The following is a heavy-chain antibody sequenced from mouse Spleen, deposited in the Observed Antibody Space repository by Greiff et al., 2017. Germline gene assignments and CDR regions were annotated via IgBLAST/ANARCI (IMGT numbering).Heavy chain of an antibody. CDR1: GYTFTSYW. D-gene: IGHD2-2*01. J-gene: IGHJ2*01. CDR3: ARGGTYGYDVDY. CDR2: IDPSDSYT. Sequence: QVQLQQPGAELVRPGTSVKLSCKASGYTFTSYWMHWVKQRPGQGLEWIGVIDPSDSYTNYNQKFKGKATLTVDTSSSTAYMQLSSLTSEDSAVYYCARGGTYGYDVDYWGQGTTLTVSS. V-gene: IGHV1-59*01.